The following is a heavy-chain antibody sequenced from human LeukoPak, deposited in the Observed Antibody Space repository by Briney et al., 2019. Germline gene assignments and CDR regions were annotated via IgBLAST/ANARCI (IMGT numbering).Heavy chain of an antibody. V-gene: IGHV3-74*01. D-gene: IGHD4-11*01. Sequence: GGSLRLSCAASGFTFSSYWMHWVRQAPGKGLVWVSRINTDGSSTSYADSVKGRFTISRDNAKNTLYLQMNSLRAEDTAVYYCAGYSNYDYYYYMDVWGKGTTVTVSS. CDR1: GFTFSSYW. J-gene: IGHJ6*03. CDR3: AGYSNYDYYYYMDV. CDR2: INTDGSST.